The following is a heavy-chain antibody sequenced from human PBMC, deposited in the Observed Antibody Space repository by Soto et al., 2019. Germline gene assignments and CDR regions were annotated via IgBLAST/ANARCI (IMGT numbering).Heavy chain of an antibody. V-gene: IGHV3-23*01. J-gene: IGHJ4*02. Sequence: AGGSLGLSCAASGFTFSICALSWVRQAPGKGLEWVSIISSSGGKTYYADSVKGRFTISRDNSKNTLYLQMNSLRAEDTAVYYCARPENYKSWGNGPDYWGQGTLVTVS. CDR1: GFTFSICA. CDR2: ISSSGGKT. D-gene: IGHD3-16*01. CDR3: ARPENYKSWGNGPDY.